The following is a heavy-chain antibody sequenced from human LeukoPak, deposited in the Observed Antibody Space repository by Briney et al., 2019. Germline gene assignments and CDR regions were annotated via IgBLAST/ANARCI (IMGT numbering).Heavy chain of an antibody. CDR3: KSGGAAPGSFDY. J-gene: IGHJ4*02. CDR1: GFTFSSYC. D-gene: IGHD1-1*01. Sequence: GALRLSCAASGFTFSSYCVSWMRQAPGEGLGWVANIKYDGNEEHYVDSVKGRFTISRDNAKNSLYLQLNSLRVEDTAVYYCKSGGAAPGSFDYWGQGTLVTVSP. V-gene: IGHV3-7*01. CDR2: IKYDGNEE.